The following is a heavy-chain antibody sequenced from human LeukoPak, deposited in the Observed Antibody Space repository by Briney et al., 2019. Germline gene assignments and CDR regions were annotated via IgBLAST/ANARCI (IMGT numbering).Heavy chain of an antibody. D-gene: IGHD6-19*01. CDR1: GGSFSGNY. Sequence: SETLSLTCDVYGGSFSGNYWSWIRQPPGKGLEWIGEINHRGSTNYNPSLKSRVTISVDTSKNQFSLKLTSVTAADAAVYYCARGGIVVATDYWGRGTQVTVSS. CDR3: ARGGIVVATDY. J-gene: IGHJ4*02. CDR2: INHRGST. V-gene: IGHV4-34*01.